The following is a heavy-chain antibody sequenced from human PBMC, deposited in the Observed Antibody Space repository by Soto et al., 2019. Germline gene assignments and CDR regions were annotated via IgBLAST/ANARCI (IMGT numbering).Heavy chain of an antibody. CDR1: GFPFSSYS. CDR2: ISSSSSTI. CDR3: ASEYVYGDLYYYYYGMAV. J-gene: IGHJ6*02. V-gene: IGHV3-48*02. Sequence: EVQLVESGGGLVQPGGSLRLSCAASGFPFSSYSMNWVRQAPGKGLEWVSYISSSSSTIYYADSVKGRFTISRDNAKNSLYIQMTSLRDEDTAVYYCASEYVYGDLYYYYYGMAVWVQGTTVTVSS. D-gene: IGHD4-17*01.